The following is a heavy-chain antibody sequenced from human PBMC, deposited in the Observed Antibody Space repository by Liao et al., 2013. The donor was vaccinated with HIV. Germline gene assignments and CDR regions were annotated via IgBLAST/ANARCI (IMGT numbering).Heavy chain of an antibody. Sequence: QVRLQESGPGLVKPSQTLSLTCTVSGDLIRRDNYYWTWIRQPAGKGLEWIGHIYTGMSTTGTTNYNPSLKSRVTMSVDTSKNQFSLKLSSVTAADTAVYYCARDQSLGYCSSTSCYYYYYMDVWGKGTRSPSP. CDR1: GDLIRRDNYY. D-gene: IGHD2-2*01. CDR3: ARDQSLGYCSSTSCYYYYYMDV. J-gene: IGHJ6*03. V-gene: IGHV4-61*02. CDR2: IYTGMSTTGTT.